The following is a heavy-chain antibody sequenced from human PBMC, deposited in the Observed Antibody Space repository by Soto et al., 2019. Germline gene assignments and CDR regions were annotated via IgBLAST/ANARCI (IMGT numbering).Heavy chain of an antibody. D-gene: IGHD4-17*01. CDR2: IYWNDDK. J-gene: IGHJ4*02. CDR3: ATVTTHYYFDY. V-gene: IGHV2-5*01. Sequence: QITLKESGPTLVKPTQTLTLTCTFSGFSLSTSGVGVGWIRQPPGKALEWLALIYWNDDKRYSPSLKSRLTITKDTSKNQVVLTMTNMDPVDTATYYCATVTTHYYFDYWGQGTLVTVSS. CDR1: GFSLSTSGVG.